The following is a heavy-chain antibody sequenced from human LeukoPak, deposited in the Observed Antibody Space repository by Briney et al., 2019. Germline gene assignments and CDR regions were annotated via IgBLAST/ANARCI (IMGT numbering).Heavy chain of an antibody. V-gene: IGHV6-1*01. Sequence: SETLSLTCTVSGGSISSYYWNWIRQSPSRGLEWLGRTYYRSKWYNDYAVSVKSRITINPDTSKNQFSLQLNSVTPEDTAVYYCARDTHSSGGLDYWGQGTLVTVSS. CDR2: TYYRSKWYN. D-gene: IGHD6-19*01. CDR3: ARDTHSSGGLDY. CDR1: GGSISSYY. J-gene: IGHJ4*02.